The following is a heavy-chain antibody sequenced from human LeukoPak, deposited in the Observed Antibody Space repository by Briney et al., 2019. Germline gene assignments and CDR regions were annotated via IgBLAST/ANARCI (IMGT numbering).Heavy chain of an antibody. V-gene: IGHV3-33*01. CDR1: GFTFSSYG. Sequence: GGSLRLSCAASGFTFSSYGVHWVRQAPGKGLEWVAVIWYDGSNKYYADSVKGRFTISRDNSKNTLYLQMNSLRAEDTAVYYCATSSVDTAIPPYYFDYWAQGTLVTVSS. CDR3: ATSSVDTAIPPYYFDY. CDR2: IWYDGSNK. D-gene: IGHD5-18*01. J-gene: IGHJ4*02.